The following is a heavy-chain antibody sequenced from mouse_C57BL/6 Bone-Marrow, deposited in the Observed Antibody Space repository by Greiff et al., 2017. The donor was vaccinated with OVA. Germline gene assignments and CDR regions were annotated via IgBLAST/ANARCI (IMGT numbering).Heavy chain of an antibody. D-gene: IGHD2-4*01. V-gene: IGHV1-54*01. J-gene: IGHJ4*01. CDR3: ARERLRRVYAMDY. CDR2: INPGSGGT. Sequence: QVQLQQSGAELVRPGTSVKVSCKASGCAFTNYLIEWVKQRPGQGLEWIGVINPGSGGTNYNEKFKGKATLTADKSSSTAYMQLSSLTSEDSAVYFCARERLRRVYAMDYWGQGTSVTVSS. CDR1: GCAFTNYL.